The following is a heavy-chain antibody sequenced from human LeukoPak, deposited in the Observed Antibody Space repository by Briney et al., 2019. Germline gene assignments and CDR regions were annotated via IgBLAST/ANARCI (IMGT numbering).Heavy chain of an antibody. Sequence: PSETLSPTCAVSGGSISSGGYSWSWIRQPAGKGLEWIGRIYSTGTTYYKPSLKSRVTMSVDTSHNQFFLKLNSVTAADTAVYYCAREARSGYEGFWSDPWGQGTVVTVSS. CDR3: AREARSGYEGFWSDP. J-gene: IGHJ5*02. D-gene: IGHD5-12*01. V-gene: IGHV4-61*02. CDR2: IYSTGTT. CDR1: GGSISSGGYS.